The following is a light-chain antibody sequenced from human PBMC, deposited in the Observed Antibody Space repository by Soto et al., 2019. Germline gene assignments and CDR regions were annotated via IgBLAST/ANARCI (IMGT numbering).Light chain of an antibody. V-gene: IGLV2-14*01. CDR1: SSDVGGYNY. J-gene: IGLJ2*01. Sequence: QSALTQPASVSGSPGQSITISCTGSSSDVGGYNYVSWYQQHPGKAPKLMIYEVSKRPSGVSNRFSGSKSGNTASLTISGLQAEDEADYYCSSYKISDTVLFGGGTKLTVL. CDR2: EVS. CDR3: SSYKISDTVL.